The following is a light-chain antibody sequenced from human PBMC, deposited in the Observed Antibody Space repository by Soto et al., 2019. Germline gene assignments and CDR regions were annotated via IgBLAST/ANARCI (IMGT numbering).Light chain of an antibody. Sequence: QSVLTQPPSVSGAPGQRVTISCTGSSSNIGAGYDVQWYQQLPGTAPKVLIHDNSNRPSGVPDRFSGSKSGTSASLAITGLQAEDEADYYCQSYDSSLSGYVFGTGTKVTVL. V-gene: IGLV1-40*01. CDR3: QSYDSSLSGYV. J-gene: IGLJ1*01. CDR1: SSNIGAGYD. CDR2: DNS.